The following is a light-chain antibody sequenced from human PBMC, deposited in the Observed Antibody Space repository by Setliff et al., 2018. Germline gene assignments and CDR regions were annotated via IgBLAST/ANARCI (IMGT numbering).Light chain of an antibody. V-gene: IGLV2-11*01. CDR2: DVS. CDR3: CSYAGSYTSFYG. CDR1: SSDVGGYNY. Sequence: QSALTQPRSVSGSPGQSVTISCTGTSSDVGGYNYVSWYQQHPGKAPKLMIYDVSKRPSGVPDRFSGSKSGNTASLTISGLQAEDEADYYCCSYAGSYTSFYGLGTGTKV. J-gene: IGLJ1*01.